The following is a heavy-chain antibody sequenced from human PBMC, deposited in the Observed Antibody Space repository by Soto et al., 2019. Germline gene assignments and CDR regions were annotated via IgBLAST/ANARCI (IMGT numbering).Heavy chain of an antibody. CDR2: ISHGGTT. CDR1: GGSFRGYH. D-gene: IGHD3-10*01. V-gene: IGHV4-34*01. CDR3: ASWVTNVRGLTANYYYYYMDV. Sequence: QVQLQQWGAGLLNPSETLSLTCAVYGGSFRGYHWSWIRQSPGKGWEWIGQISHGGTTNYHPSLKSRVTLYLDTSKNQFSLVLTSVTAADPAVYSCASWVTNVRGLTANYYYYYMDVWGKGTTVTVSS. J-gene: IGHJ6*03.